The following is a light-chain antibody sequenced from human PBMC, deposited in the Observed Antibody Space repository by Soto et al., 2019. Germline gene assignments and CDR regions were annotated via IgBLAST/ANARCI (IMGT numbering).Light chain of an antibody. V-gene: IGLV2-14*01. CDR2: DVS. Sequence: QSALTQPASVSGSPGQWITISCTGTSSDVGGYNYVSWYQQHPGKAPKLMIYDVSNRPSGVSNRFSGSKSGNTASLTISGLQDEDEADYYCSSYTSSSTPWFGGGTKLTVL. CDR3: SSYTSSSTPW. CDR1: SSDVGGYNY. J-gene: IGLJ3*02.